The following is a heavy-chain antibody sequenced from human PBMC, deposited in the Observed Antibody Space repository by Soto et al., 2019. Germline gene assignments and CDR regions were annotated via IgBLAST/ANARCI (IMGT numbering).Heavy chain of an antibody. J-gene: IGHJ4*02. V-gene: IGHV3-23*01. CDR1: GFTFSSYA. CDR3: AKHQPPSSSSSADYFAY. Sequence: GGSLRLSCAASGFTFSSYAMSWVRQAPGKGLEWVSAISGSGGSTYYADSVKGRFTISRDNSKNTLYLQMNSLRAEDTAVYYCAKHQPPSSSSSADYFAYWGQGTLVTVSS. D-gene: IGHD6-13*01. CDR2: ISGSGGST.